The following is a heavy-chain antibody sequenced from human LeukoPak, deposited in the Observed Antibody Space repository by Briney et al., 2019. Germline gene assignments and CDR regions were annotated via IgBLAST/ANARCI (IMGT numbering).Heavy chain of an antibody. D-gene: IGHD2-21*01. CDR1: GYTFTSYG. V-gene: IGHV1-2*02. J-gene: IGHJ4*02. Sequence: ASVKVSCKASGYTFTSYGISWVRQAPGQGLEWMGWINPNSGGTNYAQKFQGRVTMTRDTSISTAYMELSRLRSDDTAVYYCANTRGGLWWSDWGQGTLVTVSS. CDR3: ANTRGGLWWSD. CDR2: INPNSGGT.